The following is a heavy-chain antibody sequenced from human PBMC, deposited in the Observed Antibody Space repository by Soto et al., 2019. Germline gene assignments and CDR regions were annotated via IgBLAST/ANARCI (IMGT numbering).Heavy chain of an antibody. J-gene: IGHJ4*02. CDR1: GYTFTSYG. D-gene: IGHD3-10*01. V-gene: IGHV1-18*01. Sequence: QVHLVQSGAEVKKPGASVKVSCKASGYTFTSYGITWVRQAPGQGLEWMGWISAHNGNTDYAQKPQGRVIVTRDTSTSTATVALRGVGSDVTAVYDCARGRYGEYWSQGALVTVSS. CDR3: ARGRYGEY. CDR2: ISAHNGNT.